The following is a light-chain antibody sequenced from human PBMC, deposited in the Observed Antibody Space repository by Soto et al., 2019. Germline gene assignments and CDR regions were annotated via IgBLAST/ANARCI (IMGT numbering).Light chain of an antibody. V-gene: IGLV3-9*01. CDR1: NIGTKS. Sequence: SYELTQPLSVSVALGQTARITCGGNNIGTKSVHWYQQKPGQAPVLVIYRDNNRPSGIPERFSGSNSGNTAPRTISRAQAGDEADYSCQVWDSSPVVFGGGTKLTVL. J-gene: IGLJ2*01. CDR3: QVWDSSPVV. CDR2: RDN.